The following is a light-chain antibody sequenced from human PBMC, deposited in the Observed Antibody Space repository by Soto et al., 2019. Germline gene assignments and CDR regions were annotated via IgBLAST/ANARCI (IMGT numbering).Light chain of an antibody. J-gene: IGLJ2*01. CDR2: LNSDGSH. Sequence: QSVLTQSPSASASLGASVKLTCTRSSGHSSYAIAWHQQQPEKGPRYLMKLNSDGSHRKGDGIHDRFSGSSSGAERYLTISIHPSEEEDDYYCQTWGTRIHVVFGGGTKLTVL. V-gene: IGLV4-69*01. CDR1: SGHSSYA. CDR3: QTWGTRIHVV.